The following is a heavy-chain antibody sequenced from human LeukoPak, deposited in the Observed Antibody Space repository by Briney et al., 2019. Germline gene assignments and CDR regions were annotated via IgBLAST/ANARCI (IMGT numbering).Heavy chain of an antibody. CDR2: INPNSGGT. CDR3: SNSDIVTGYYPDV. J-gene: IGHJ6*04. V-gene: IGHV1-2*06. Sequence: ASVKVSCKASGYTFTGYYMHWVRQAPGQGLEWMGRINPNSGGTNYAQKFQGRVTMTRDTSISTAYMELSRLRSDDTAVYYCSNSDIVTGYYPDVWGKGTTVTVSS. CDR1: GYTFTGYY. D-gene: IGHD3-9*01.